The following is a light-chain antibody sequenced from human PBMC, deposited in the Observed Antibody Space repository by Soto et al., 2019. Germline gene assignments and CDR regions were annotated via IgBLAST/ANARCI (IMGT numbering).Light chain of an antibody. V-gene: IGKV1-5*01. CDR1: YNIRNS. J-gene: IGKJ1*01. CDR2: DAS. CDR3: QQYNSYSWT. Sequence: DIQMTQSPSSLSASVGDRVTITCRASYNIRNSLNWYQQKPGKAPKLLIYDASSLESGVPSRFSGSGSGTEFTLTISSLQPDDFATYYCQQYNSYSWTFGQGTKVDIK.